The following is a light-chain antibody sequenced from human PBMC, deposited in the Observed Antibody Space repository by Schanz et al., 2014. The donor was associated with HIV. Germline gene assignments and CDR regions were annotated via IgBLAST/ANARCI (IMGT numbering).Light chain of an antibody. V-gene: IGKV3-20*01. J-gene: IGKJ1*01. CDR3: QQYSSSPL. CDR2: DAS. CDR1: QSVSSN. Sequence: EIVMTQSPATLSVSPGERATLSCRASQSVSSNLAWYQQKPGQAPRLLIYDASSRATGIPDRFSGSGSGTDFTLTISRLEPEDFAVYYCQQYSSSPLFGQGTKVELK.